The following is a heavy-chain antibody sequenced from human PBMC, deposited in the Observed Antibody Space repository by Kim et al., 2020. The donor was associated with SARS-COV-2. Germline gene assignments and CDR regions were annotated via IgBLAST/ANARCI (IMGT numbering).Heavy chain of an antibody. Sequence: SETLSLTCTVSGGSISSYYWSWIRQPPGKGLEWIGYIYYSGSTNYNPSLKSRVTISVDTSKNQFSLKLSSVTAADTAVYYCARLGGSSWRFDYWGQGTLVTVSS. J-gene: IGHJ4*02. CDR2: IYYSGST. CDR1: GGSISSYY. V-gene: IGHV4-59*08. CDR3: ARLGGSSWRFDY. D-gene: IGHD6-13*01.